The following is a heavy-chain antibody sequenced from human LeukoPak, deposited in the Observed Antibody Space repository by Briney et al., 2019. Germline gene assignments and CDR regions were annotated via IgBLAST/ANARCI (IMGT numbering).Heavy chain of an antibody. CDR2: INHSGIT. D-gene: IGHD4-11*01. CDR3: ARGIYSNYDWFDP. V-gene: IGHV4-34*01. CDR1: GASFNDYY. J-gene: IGHJ5*02. Sequence: SESLSLTCAVYGASFNDYYWTWIRQPPGKGLEWIGEINHSGITRYKPSLKSRVTISVDTPKNQFSLNLISVTAADTAVYYCARGIYSNYDWFDPWGQGTLVTVSS.